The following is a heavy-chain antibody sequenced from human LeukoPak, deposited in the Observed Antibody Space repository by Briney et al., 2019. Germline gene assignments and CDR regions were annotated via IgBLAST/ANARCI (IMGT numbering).Heavy chain of an antibody. D-gene: IGHD3-10*01. V-gene: IGHV1-2*02. CDR2: INPNSGGT. J-gene: IGHJ2*01. Sequence: ASVKVSCKASGYTFTGYYMHWVRQAPGQGLEWMGWINPNSGGTNYAQNFQGRVTMTRDTSIRPAYMELSRLSSDDTAVYYCARDPYGTWYFDLWGRGTLVTVSS. CDR1: GYTFTGYY. CDR3: ARDPYGTWYFDL.